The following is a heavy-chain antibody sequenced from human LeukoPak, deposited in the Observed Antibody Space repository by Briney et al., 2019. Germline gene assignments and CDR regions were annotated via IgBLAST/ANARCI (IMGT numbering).Heavy chain of an antibody. J-gene: IGHJ5*02. CDR2: IWYDGSNK. CDR3: ARDRRVAAATSDWFDP. D-gene: IGHD2-15*01. CDR1: GFTFSSYG. V-gene: IGHV3-33*01. Sequence: GGSLRLSCAASGFTFSSYGMHWVRQAPGKGLEWVAVIWYDGSNKYYADSVKGGFTISRDNSKNTLYLQMNSLRAEDTAVYYCARDRRVAAATSDWFDPWGQGTLVTVSS.